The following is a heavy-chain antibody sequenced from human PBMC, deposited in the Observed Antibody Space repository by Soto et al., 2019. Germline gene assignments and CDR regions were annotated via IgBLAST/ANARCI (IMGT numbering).Heavy chain of an antibody. D-gene: IGHD1-26*01. CDR2: ISPYNGNT. J-gene: IGHJ4*02. CDR1: GYPFTSYG. V-gene: IGHV1-18*01. Sequence: ASVKVSCKASGYPFTSYGIGWVRQAPEQGLEWMGWISPYNGNTYYAQKFQGRVTMTRDTSTSTVYMELSSLRSEDTAIYFCARGPGGTYFRFDYWGQGTLVTVSS. CDR3: ARGPGGTYFRFDY.